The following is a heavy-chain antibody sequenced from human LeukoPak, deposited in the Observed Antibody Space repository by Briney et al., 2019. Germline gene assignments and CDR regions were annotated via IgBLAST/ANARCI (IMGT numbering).Heavy chain of an antibody. J-gene: IGHJ4*02. Sequence: GGSLRLSCAASGFTFGSHWMHWVRQAPGKGLVWVSRINSDGSSTDYADSVKGRFTISRDNTKNTLYLQMNSLRAEDTAVYYCASSVGPLTEYWGQGTLVTVSS. CDR2: INSDGSST. CDR3: ASSVGPLTEY. CDR1: GFTFGSHW. V-gene: IGHV3-74*01. D-gene: IGHD1-26*01.